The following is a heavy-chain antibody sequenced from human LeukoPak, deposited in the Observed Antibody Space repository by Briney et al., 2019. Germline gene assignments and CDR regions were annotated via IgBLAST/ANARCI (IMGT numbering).Heavy chain of an antibody. D-gene: IGHD2-8*01. CDR1: GFTFCSNS. Sequence: GGSLRLSCVAPGFTFCSNSMNWGRQAPGKGLEWVSSIDSSSSFIYYADPVKGRFTISRDNAKNSLYLQMNSLRAEDTAVYYCSKDDCFNAICCFGKWGQGTLVTVSS. J-gene: IGHJ4*02. CDR2: IDSSSSFI. V-gene: IGHV3-21*01. CDR3: SKDDCFNAICCFGK.